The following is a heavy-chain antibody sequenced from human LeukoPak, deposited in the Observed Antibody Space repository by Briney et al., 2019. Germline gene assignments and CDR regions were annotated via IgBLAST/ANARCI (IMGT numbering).Heavy chain of an antibody. CDR3: ARGRSSGWYMFDY. D-gene: IGHD6-19*01. V-gene: IGHV3-23*01. CDR2: ISGGGVST. J-gene: IGHJ4*02. Sequence: GGSLRLSCVASGFTFSSYGMSWVRQAPEKGLQWVSAISGGGVSTYYADSVRGRFTISRDNSKNTLYLQMNSLRAEDTAVYYCARGRSSGWYMFDYWGQGTLVTVSS. CDR1: GFTFSSYG.